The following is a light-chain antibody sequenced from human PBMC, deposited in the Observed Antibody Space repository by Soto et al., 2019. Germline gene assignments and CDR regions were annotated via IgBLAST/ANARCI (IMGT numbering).Light chain of an antibody. V-gene: IGKV3-15*01. CDR1: QSVSNN. CDR2: DAS. Sequence: EIVMTQSPATLSVSPGERATLSCRASQSVSNNLVWYQQKPGQAPRLLIYDASTRATGIPARFSGSGSGTEFTLTISSLQSEDFAIYYCQQYNNWPRTFGQGTKVEIK. J-gene: IGKJ1*01. CDR3: QQYNNWPRT.